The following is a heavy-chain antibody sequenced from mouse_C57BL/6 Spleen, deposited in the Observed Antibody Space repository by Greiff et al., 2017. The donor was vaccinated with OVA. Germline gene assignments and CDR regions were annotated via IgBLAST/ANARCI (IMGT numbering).Heavy chain of an antibody. CDR2: IYPGDGDT. Sequence: VQLQQSGPELVKPGASVKISCKASGYAFSSSGMTWVQQRPGKGLEWIGRIYPGDGDTNYNGKFKGKDTLTADKSSSTAYVQISSLTSEDSAVYFCARKPFDYWGQGTTLTVSS. CDR1: GYAFSSSG. J-gene: IGHJ2*01. CDR3: ARKPFDY. V-gene: IGHV1-82*01.